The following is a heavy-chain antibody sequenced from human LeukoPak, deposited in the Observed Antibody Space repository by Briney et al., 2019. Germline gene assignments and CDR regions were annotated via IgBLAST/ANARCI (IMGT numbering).Heavy chain of an antibody. V-gene: IGHV1-69*13. D-gene: IGHD3-16*01. CDR2: IIPIFGTA. CDR1: GGTFSSYA. CDR3: ARVMITFGGVITGFDY. J-gene: IGHJ4*02. Sequence: GASVKVSCKASGGTFSSYAITWVRQAPGQGLEWMGGIIPIFGTANYAQKFQGRVTITADESTSTAYMELSSLRSEDTAVYYCARVMITFGGVITGFDYWGQGTLVTVSS.